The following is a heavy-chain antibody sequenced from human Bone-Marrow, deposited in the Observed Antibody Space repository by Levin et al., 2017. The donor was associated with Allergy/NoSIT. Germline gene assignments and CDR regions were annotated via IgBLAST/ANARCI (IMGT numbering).Heavy chain of an antibody. CDR1: GYTFTSYG. CDR2: ISAYNGNT. Sequence: ASVKVSCKASGYTFTSYGISWVRQAPGQGLEWMGWISAYNGNTNYAQKLQGRVTMTTDTSTSTAYMELRSLRSDDTAVYYCAGVVRGPDFWSGYYSLSWFDPWGQGTLVTVSS. V-gene: IGHV1-18*01. D-gene: IGHD3-3*01. J-gene: IGHJ5*02. CDR3: AGVVRGPDFWSGYYSLSWFDP.